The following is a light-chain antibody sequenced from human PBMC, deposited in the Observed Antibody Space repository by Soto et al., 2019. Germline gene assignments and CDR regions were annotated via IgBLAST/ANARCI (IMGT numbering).Light chain of an antibody. CDR2: AAS. J-gene: IGKJ5*01. CDR3: QQYGRT. V-gene: IGKV3-20*01. Sequence: EIVLTQSPGTLSLSPGESATLSCRVSQSISTNYLAWYQRKPGQAPRLLIYAASSRLTGIPDRFSGSGSGTDFTLTISRLEPEDFAVYYCQQYGRTFGQGTRLEMK. CDR1: QSISTNY.